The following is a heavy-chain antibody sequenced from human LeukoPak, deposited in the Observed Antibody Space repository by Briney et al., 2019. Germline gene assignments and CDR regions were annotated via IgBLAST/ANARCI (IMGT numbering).Heavy chain of an antibody. CDR2: IYYSGST. J-gene: IGHJ3*02. CDR3: AGSGSNYCDSSGYNAFDI. V-gene: IGHV4-59*01. CDR1: GGSISSYY. Sequence: SETLSLTCTVSGGSISSYYWSWIRQPPGKGLEWIGYIYYSGSTNYNPSLKSRVTISVDTSKNQFSLKLSSVTAADTAVYYCAGSGSNYCDSSGYNAFDIWGQGTMVTVSS. D-gene: IGHD3-22*01.